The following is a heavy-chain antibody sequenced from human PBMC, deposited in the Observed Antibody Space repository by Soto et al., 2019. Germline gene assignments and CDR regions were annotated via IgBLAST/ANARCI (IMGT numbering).Heavy chain of an antibody. D-gene: IGHD5-12*01. V-gene: IGHV3-23*01. J-gene: IGHJ4*02. Sequence: GGSLRLSCAASGFTFSSYAMSWVRQAPGKGLEWVSAISGSGGSTYYADSVKGRFTISRDNSKSTLYLQMSSLRAEDTAVYYCAKDKLLRFPSFDYWGQGTLVTVSS. CDR1: GFTFSSYA. CDR2: ISGSGGST. CDR3: AKDKLLRFPSFDY.